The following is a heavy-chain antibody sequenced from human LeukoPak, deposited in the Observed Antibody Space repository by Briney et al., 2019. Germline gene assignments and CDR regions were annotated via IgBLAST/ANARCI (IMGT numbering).Heavy chain of an antibody. CDR2: ISASGGST. CDR1: GFTFSSYA. V-gene: IGHV3-23*01. J-gene: IGHJ4*02. CDR3: AKDCSKVPRLITMVRGVTPYSDY. D-gene: IGHD3-10*01. Sequence: GGSLRLSCAASGFTFSSYAMSWVRQAPGKGLEWVSGISASGGSTYYADSVKGRFTISRDNSKNTLYLQMNSLRAEDTAVYYCAKDCSKVPRLITMVRGVTPYSDYWGQGTLVTVSS.